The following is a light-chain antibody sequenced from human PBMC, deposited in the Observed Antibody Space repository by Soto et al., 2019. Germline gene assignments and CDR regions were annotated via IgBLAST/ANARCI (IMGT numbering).Light chain of an antibody. CDR3: VSYTSSTTYV. J-gene: IGLJ1*01. V-gene: IGLV2-14*03. CDR1: SSDVGGSKF. Sequence: QSALTQPASVSDSPGQSITISCTGTSSDVGGSKFVSWYQQHPGKPPKLIIYDVANRPSGVSNRFSGSKSGSTASLIISRLQAEDEADYYCVSYTSSTTYVVGTGTKVTVL. CDR2: DVA.